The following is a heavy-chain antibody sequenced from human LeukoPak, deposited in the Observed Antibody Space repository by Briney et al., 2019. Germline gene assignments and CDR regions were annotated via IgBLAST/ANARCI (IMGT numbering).Heavy chain of an antibody. CDR2: IDSDGSST. D-gene: IGHD6-19*01. CDR1: GFTFSSYW. Sequence: PGGSLRLSCAASGFTFSSYWMHWVRQAPGKGLVWVSRIDSDGSSTTYADSVKGRLTISRDNAKNTLYLQMNSLRAEDTAVYYCARPPYSSGSFDLWGRGTLVTVSS. J-gene: IGHJ2*01. V-gene: IGHV3-74*01. CDR3: ARPPYSSGSFDL.